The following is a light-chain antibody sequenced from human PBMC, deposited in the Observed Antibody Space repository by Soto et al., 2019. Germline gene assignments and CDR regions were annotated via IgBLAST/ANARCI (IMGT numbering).Light chain of an antibody. CDR1: QTINTY. V-gene: IGKV1-39*01. CDR3: QQRSTWPPA. Sequence: DIQMTQSPSSLSASVGGGVTITCRASQTINTYLNWYQQKPGKAPKLLIHSASSLQSGVPSRFSGSGSGTDFTLTISSLQPEDFAVYYCQQRSTWPPAFGQGTKLEIK. CDR2: SAS. J-gene: IGKJ2*01.